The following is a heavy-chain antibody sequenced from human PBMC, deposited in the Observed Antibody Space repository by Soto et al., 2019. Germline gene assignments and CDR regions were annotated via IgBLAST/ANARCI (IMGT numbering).Heavy chain of an antibody. Sequence: ASVKVSCKASGYTFTSYAMHWVRQAPGQRLEWMGWINADNGNTKYSQKFQGRVTITRDTSASTAYMELSSLRSEDTAVYYCASRSRGIYYGSWSYYNPCWDYYYGMDVWGQGIMVTVSS. V-gene: IGHV1-3*01. J-gene: IGHJ6*02. CDR2: INADNGNT. CDR1: GYTFTSYA. CDR3: ASRSRGIYYGSWSYYNPCWDYYYGMDV. D-gene: IGHD3-10*01.